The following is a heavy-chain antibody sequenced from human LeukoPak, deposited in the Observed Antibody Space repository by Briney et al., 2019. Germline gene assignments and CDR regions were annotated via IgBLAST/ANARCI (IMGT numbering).Heavy chain of an antibody. D-gene: IGHD2-15*01. Sequence: SETLSLTCTVSGGSISGLYWSWIRQPHGKGLEWIGVIYYSGTTSYNPSLKSRVTIAIDTSSNQFSLKLSSVTAADTAVYYCARVSCSGGACPFGSWFDPWGQGTLVTVSS. CDR2: IYYSGTT. J-gene: IGHJ5*02. CDR3: ARVSCSGGACPFGSWFDP. CDR1: GGSISGLY. V-gene: IGHV4-59*08.